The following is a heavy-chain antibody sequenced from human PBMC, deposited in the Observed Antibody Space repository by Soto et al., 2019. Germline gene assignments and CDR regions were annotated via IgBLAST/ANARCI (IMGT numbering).Heavy chain of an antibody. CDR1: RNTFSNYY. CDR2: VNPSGGSP. Sequence: QVQLVQSGAEVKKPGASVKISCKASRNTFSNYYIDWVRLAPGQGLEWMGIVNPSGGSPTYAQKFQCRVTMSRDKSTSTVYLELSSLTSDDTAVYYFARDVTSAATRFLDPWGQGTLVTVS. D-gene: IGHD6-13*01. V-gene: IGHV1-46*01. J-gene: IGHJ5*02. CDR3: ARDVTSAATRFLDP.